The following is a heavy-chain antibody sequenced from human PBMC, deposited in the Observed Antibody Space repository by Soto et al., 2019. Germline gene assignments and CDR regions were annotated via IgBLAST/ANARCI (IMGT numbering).Heavy chain of an antibody. D-gene: IGHD2-15*01. V-gene: IGHV3-23*01. CDR3: AIDSDGGY. Sequence: EVRLSESGGGLVQPGESLRLSCAATGFNFSIYSMIWVRQAPGKRLEWVSGISATTGNTYYTNSVKGRFTISRDNFENTLFLQMNNLRAEDTALYYCAIDSDGGYWGQGTLVTVSS. CDR1: GFNFSIYS. J-gene: IGHJ4*02. CDR2: ISATTGNT.